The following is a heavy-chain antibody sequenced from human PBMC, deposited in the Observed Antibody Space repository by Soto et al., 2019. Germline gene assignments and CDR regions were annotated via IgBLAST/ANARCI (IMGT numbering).Heavy chain of an antibody. CDR2: ISYDGSNK. CDR3: AKDSYYDTTPPAYYYYGMDV. J-gene: IGHJ6*02. CDR1: GFTFSSYG. V-gene: IGHV3-30*18. Sequence: PVVSLRLSCESSGFTFSSYGMHRLRQAPGKGLEWVAVISYDGSNKYYADSVKGRFTISRDNSKNTLYLQMNSLRAEDTAVYYCAKDSYYDTTPPAYYYYGMDVWGQGT. D-gene: IGHD3-22*01.